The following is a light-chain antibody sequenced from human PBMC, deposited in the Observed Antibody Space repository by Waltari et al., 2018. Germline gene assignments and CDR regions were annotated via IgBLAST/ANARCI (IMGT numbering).Light chain of an antibody. CDR2: EVI. V-gene: IGLV2-23*02. CDR1: SSNVGFYNL. Sequence: QSALTQPASVSGSPGQSITISCTGTSSNVGFYNLVSWYQQHPDKAPKLLVYEVIERPSGVSSRFSGSKSGNTASLTISGLQAEDEADYYCCSYAGRNIWVFGGGAKVTVL. CDR3: CSYAGRNIWV. J-gene: IGLJ3*02.